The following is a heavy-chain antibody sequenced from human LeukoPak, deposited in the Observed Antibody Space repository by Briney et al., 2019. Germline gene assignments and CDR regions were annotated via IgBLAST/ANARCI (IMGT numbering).Heavy chain of an antibody. CDR1: GFTFSSYA. J-gene: IGHJ2*01. CDR2: ISGSGGTT. V-gene: IGHV3-23*01. D-gene: IGHD6-13*01. CDR3: AKRIAAAQHWYFDL. Sequence: GGSLRLSCAASGFTFSSYAMSWVRQAPGKGLEWVSGISGSGGTTYSADSVKGRFTISRDNSKNTLSLQMNSLRAEDTAVYYCAKRIAAAQHWYFDLWGRGTLVSVSS.